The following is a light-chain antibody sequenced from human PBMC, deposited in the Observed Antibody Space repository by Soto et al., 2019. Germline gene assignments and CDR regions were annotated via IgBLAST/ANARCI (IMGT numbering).Light chain of an antibody. J-gene: IGKJ4*01. CDR2: KAS. CDR1: QSINPW. V-gene: IGKV1-5*03. Sequence: DIQMTQSPSTLSVSVGDSVTITCRASQSINPWLAWYQQKPGKAPTLLIYKASSLEGGVPSRFSGSGSGSDFNLTISSLQPEDFATYYCQQDHTCPLTFGGGTTLEIK. CDR3: QQDHTCPLT.